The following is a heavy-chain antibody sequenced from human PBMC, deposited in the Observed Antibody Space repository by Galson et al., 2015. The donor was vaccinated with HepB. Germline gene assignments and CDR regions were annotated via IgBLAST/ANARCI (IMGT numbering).Heavy chain of an antibody. CDR2: ISYDGSNK. CDR1: GFTFSSYA. CDR3: ASYWSSGWYGRGAFDI. Sequence: SLRLSCAASGFTFSSYAMHWVRQAPGKGLEWVAVISYDGSNKYYADSVKGRFTISRDNSKNTLYLQMNSLRAEDTAVYYCASYWSSGWYGRGAFDIWGQGTMVTVSS. D-gene: IGHD6-19*01. V-gene: IGHV3-30-3*01. J-gene: IGHJ3*02.